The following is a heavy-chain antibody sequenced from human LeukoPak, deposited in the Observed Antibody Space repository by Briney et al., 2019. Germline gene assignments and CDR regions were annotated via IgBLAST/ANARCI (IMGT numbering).Heavy chain of an antibody. D-gene: IGHD1-26*01. V-gene: IGHV4-38-2*02. CDR2: IYYSGTT. CDR3: AIGHWEQDTSTYAY. J-gene: IGHJ4*02. CDR1: GYFISSGYY. Sequence: SETLSLACTVSGYFISSGYYWGWIRQPPGKGLEWIGYIYYSGTTFYNPSFKSRVTMSLESAKNQLSLKLRSVTAADTAVYYCAIGHWEQDTSTYAYWGQGSLVTVSS.